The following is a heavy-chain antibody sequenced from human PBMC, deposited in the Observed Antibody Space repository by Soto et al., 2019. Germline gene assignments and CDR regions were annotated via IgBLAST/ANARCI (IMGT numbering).Heavy chain of an antibody. CDR3: AHSARVTTVTKYYFDY. Sequence: QITLKESGPTLVRPTQTLTLTCSFSGFSISTYGVGVGWIRQPPGKALEWLALIYWDDDKRYSPSLKSRLTITKDTSKNQVVLTMTNMVPVDTATYYCAHSARVTTVTKYYFDYWGQGTLVTVSS. D-gene: IGHD4-17*01. V-gene: IGHV2-5*02. CDR2: IYWDDDK. J-gene: IGHJ4*02. CDR1: GFSISTYGVG.